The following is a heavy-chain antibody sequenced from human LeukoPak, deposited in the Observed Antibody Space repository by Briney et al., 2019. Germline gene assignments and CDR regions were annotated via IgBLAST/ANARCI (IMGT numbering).Heavy chain of an antibody. CDR1: GLTFGDHA. V-gene: IGHV3-49*04. Sequence: GGSLRLSCTASGLTFGDHAMSCARQSPGKGLEWVGFIRSKAYGGTTVYAASVKGRFTISRDDSKSIAYLQMNSLKTEDTAVYYCTRGPRQLWLYYGMDVWGQGTTVIVSS. CDR2: IRSKAYGGTT. CDR3: TRGPRQLWLYYGMDV. J-gene: IGHJ6*02. D-gene: IGHD5-18*01.